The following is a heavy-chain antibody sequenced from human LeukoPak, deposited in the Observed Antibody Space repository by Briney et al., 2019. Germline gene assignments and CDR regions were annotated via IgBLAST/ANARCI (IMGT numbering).Heavy chain of an antibody. J-gene: IGHJ6*02. CDR1: GGSFSGYY. V-gene: IGHV4-34*01. CDR3: ARARVLRFLEWLSKYYYYGMDV. Sequence: KPSETLSLTCAVYGGSFSGYYWSWIRQPPGKGLEWIGEINHSGSTNYNPSLKSRVTISVDTSKNQFSLKLSSVTAADTAVYYCARARVLRFLEWLSKYYYYGMDVWGQGTTVTVSS. D-gene: IGHD3-3*01. CDR2: INHSGST.